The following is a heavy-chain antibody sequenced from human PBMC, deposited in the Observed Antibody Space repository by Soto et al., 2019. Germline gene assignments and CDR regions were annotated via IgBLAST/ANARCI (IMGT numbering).Heavy chain of an antibody. CDR1: RDSVSSNSAA. D-gene: IGHD1-26*01. CDR2: TYYGSKWYN. J-gene: IGHJ6*03. CDR3: AREESFSYYYYMDV. V-gene: IGHV6-1*01. Sequence: PSQTLSRTCAIPRDSVSSNSAAWNWIRQSPSRGLEWLGRTYYGSKWYNDYAVSVKSRITINPDTSKNQFSLQLNSVTPEDTVVYYCAREESFSYYYYMDVWGKGTTVTVSS.